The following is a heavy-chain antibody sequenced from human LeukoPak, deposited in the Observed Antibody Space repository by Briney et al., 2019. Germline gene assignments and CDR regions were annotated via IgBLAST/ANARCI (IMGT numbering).Heavy chain of an antibody. CDR1: GGSISSSSSY. J-gene: IGHJ5*02. V-gene: IGHV4-39*07. CDR3: ARVLLWFGEYPFDP. CDR2: IFHSGRT. Sequence: SETLSLTCTVSGGSISSSSSYWGWIRQPPGKGLEWIGHIFHSGRTSYNPSLKSRVTISVDTSKNQFSLKLSSVTAADTAVYYCARVLLWFGEYPFDPWGQGTLVTVSS. D-gene: IGHD3-10*01.